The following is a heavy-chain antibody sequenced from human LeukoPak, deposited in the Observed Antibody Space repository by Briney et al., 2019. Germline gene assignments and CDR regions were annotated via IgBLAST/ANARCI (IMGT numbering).Heavy chain of an antibody. CDR2: IIPIFGTA. CDR1: GGTFSSYA. J-gene: IGHJ4*02. V-gene: IGHV1-69*13. Sequence: SVKVSCKASGGTFSSYAISWVRQAPGQGLEWMGGIIPIFGTANYAQKFQGRVTITADESTSTAYMELSSLRSEDTAVYYCARDSNEMATTPFDYWGQGALVTVSS. D-gene: IGHD5-24*01. CDR3: ARDSNEMATTPFDY.